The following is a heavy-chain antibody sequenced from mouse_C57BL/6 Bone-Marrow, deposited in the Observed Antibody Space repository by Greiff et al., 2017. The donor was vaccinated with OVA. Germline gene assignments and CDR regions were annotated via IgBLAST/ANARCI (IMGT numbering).Heavy chain of an antibody. CDR1: GYTFTDYY. J-gene: IGHJ2*01. V-gene: IGHV1-84*01. CDR3: TRGDWDYFDY. D-gene: IGHD4-1*01. Sequence: LMESGPELVKPGASVKISCKASGYTFTDYYINWVKQRPGQGLEWIGWIYPGSGNTKYNEKFKGKATLTVDTSSSTAYMQLSSLTSEDSAVYFCTRGDWDYFDYWGQGTTLTVSS. CDR2: IYPGSGNT.